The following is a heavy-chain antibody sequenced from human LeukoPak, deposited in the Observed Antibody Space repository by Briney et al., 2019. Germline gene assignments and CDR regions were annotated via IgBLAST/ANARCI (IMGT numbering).Heavy chain of an antibody. J-gene: IGHJ4*02. V-gene: IGHV3-23*01. CDR3: AKESGEVGATYDY. D-gene: IGHD1-26*01. CDR1: GFIFSTYG. Sequence: SGGSLRLSCAASGFIFSTYGMHWVRQAPGKGLEWVSAISGSGGSTYYADSVKGRFTISRDNSKNTLYLQMNSLRAEDTAVYYCAKESGEVGATYDYWGQGTLVTVSS. CDR2: ISGSGGST.